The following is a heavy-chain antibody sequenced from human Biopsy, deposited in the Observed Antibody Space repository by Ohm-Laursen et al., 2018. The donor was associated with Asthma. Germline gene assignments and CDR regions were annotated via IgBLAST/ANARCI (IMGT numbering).Heavy chain of an antibody. CDR3: ARDREYSSGWYQPLFDY. J-gene: IGHJ4*02. D-gene: IGHD6-19*01. CDR2: IKKDGSEK. Sequence: SLRLSCAASGFTFSSYWMSWVRQAPGKGLEWVANIKKDGSEKYYVDSVKGRFTISRDNAKNSLYLHMNSLRAEDTAVYYCARDREYSSGWYQPLFDYWGQGTLVTVSS. CDR1: GFTFSSYW. V-gene: IGHV3-7*01.